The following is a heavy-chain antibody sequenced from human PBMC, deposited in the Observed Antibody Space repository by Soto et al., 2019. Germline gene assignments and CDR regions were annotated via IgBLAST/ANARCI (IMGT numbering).Heavy chain of an antibody. CDR3: ARHSESYYFFDY. D-gene: IGHD1-26*01. Sequence: QVQLVQSGAEVKKPGASVKVSCETSRYTFTSYPISWVRQAPGQGLEWLGWISAYNGNSYYAQKVRGRVTMTTDTSTSTAYMELRSLRSDDTAVYFCARHSESYYFFDYWGQGTLVTVSS. CDR2: ISAYNGNS. CDR1: RYTFTSYP. J-gene: IGHJ4*02. V-gene: IGHV1-18*01.